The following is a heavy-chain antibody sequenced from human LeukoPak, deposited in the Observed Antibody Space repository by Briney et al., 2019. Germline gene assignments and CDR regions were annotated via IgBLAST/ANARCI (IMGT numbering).Heavy chain of an antibody. CDR2: IIPIFGTA. D-gene: IGHD1-26*01. J-gene: IGHJ4*02. CDR3: ATGIVGARGMDY. CDR1: GGTFSSYA. Sequence: SVKVSCKASGGTFSSYAISWVRQAPGQGLEWMGGIIPIFGTANYAQKFQGRVTITTDESTSTAYMELSSLRSEDTAVYYCATGIVGARGMDYWGQGTLVTVSS. V-gene: IGHV1-69*05.